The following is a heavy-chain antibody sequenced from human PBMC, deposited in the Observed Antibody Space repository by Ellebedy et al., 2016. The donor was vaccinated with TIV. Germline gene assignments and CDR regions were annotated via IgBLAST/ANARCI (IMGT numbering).Heavy chain of an antibody. CDR3: ARQTSKYSSGWFYFDY. CDR1: GDSIGNNY. V-gene: IGHV4-59*08. Sequence: MPGGSLRLSCTVSGDSIGNNYWSWIRQPPGKGLEWIGYIYDSGATNYNPSLKSRVTISVVTSKNQFSLKLSSVTAADTAVYYCARQTSKYSSGWFYFDYWGQGILVTVSS. J-gene: IGHJ4*02. D-gene: IGHD6-19*01. CDR2: IYDSGAT.